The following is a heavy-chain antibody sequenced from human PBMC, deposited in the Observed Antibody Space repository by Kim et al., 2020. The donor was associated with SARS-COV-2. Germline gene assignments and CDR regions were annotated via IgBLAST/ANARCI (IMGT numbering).Heavy chain of an antibody. V-gene: IGHV4-61*02. CDR2: IYTSGST. J-gene: IGHJ6*02. D-gene: IGHD3-22*01. Sequence: SETLSLTCTVSGGSISSGSYYWSWIRQPAGKGLEWIGRIYTSGSTNYNPSLKSRVTISVDTSKNQFSLKLSSVTAADTAVYYCARDKTYYYDSSGYYSPSYYYYYGMDVWAQGTTVTVSS. CDR1: GGSISSGSYY. CDR3: ARDKTYYYDSSGYYSPSYYYYYGMDV.